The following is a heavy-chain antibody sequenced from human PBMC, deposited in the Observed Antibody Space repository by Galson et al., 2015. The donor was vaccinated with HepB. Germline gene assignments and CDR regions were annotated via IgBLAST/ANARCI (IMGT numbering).Heavy chain of an antibody. J-gene: IGHJ4*02. V-gene: IGHV3-21*01. CDR1: GFTFSNYS. D-gene: IGHD5-18*01. CDR3: ARGTGYSYGPFDY. CDR2: ISSSRSYT. Sequence: SLRLSCAASGFTFSNYSMNWVRQAPGKGLEWVSFISSSRSYTSQADSLKGRFTISRDNAKNFLYLQMNSLRVEDTAVYYCARGTGYSYGPFDYWGQGILVSVSS.